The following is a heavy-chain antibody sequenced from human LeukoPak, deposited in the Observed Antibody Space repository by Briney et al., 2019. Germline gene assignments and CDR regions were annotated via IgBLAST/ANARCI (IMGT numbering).Heavy chain of an antibody. CDR1: GGTFSSYA. D-gene: IGHD2-15*01. V-gene: IGHV1-69*13. Sequence: ASVKVSCKASGGTFSSYAISWVQQAPGQGLEWMGGIIPIFGTANYAQKFQGRVTTTADESTSTAYMELSSLRSEDTAVYYCARDSTYSPALFDYWGQGTLVTVSS. CDR3: ARDSTYSPALFDY. J-gene: IGHJ4*02. CDR2: IIPIFGTA.